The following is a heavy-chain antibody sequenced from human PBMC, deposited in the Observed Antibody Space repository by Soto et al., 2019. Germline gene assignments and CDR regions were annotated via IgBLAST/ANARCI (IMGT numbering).Heavy chain of an antibody. CDR3: AGGGSLCP. CDR2: ISSSSASI. D-gene: IGHD3-16*01. Sequence: APGKGLEWFSPISSSSASIYYADSVNGLFTISRYNAKNSLFLQRNSLRHHNTAVYYCAGGGSLCPWGQGTLVTFS. J-gene: IGHJ5*02. V-gene: IGHV3-21*01.